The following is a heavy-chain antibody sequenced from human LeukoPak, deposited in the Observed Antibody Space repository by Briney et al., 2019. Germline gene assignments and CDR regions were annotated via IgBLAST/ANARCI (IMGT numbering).Heavy chain of an antibody. CDR2: IYTSGS. J-gene: IGHJ5*02. CDR1: GGSISSYY. CDR3: ARSDYGVSIGFDP. V-gene: IGHV4-4*07. D-gene: IGHD4-17*01. Sequence: SETLSPTCTVSGGSISSYYWSWIRQPAGKGLEWIGRIYTSGSNYNPSLKSRVTMSVDTSKNQFSLKLSSVTAADTAVYYCARSDYGVSIGFDPWGQGTLVTVSS.